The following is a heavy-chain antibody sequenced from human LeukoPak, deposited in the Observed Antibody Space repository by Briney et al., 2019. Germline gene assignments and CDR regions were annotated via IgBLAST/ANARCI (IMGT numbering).Heavy chain of an antibody. D-gene: IGHD6-6*01. J-gene: IGHJ4*02. Sequence: GGSLRLSCAVSGFTFSSYWMSWVRQAPGKGLEWVANIKQDGSEKYYVDSVKGRFTISRDNAKNSLYLQMNSLRAEDTAVYYCARSYEQLQDYWGQGTLVTVSS. CDR1: GFTFSSYW. CDR2: IKQDGSEK. CDR3: ARSYEQLQDY. V-gene: IGHV3-7*01.